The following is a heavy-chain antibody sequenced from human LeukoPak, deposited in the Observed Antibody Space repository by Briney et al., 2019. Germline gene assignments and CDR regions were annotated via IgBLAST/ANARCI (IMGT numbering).Heavy chain of an antibody. CDR2: ISYDGSNK. D-gene: IGHD4-17*01. CDR1: GFTFSSYI. V-gene: IGHV3-30*04. J-gene: IGHJ4*02. CDR3: ARANDYGDSQYDY. Sequence: GGSLRLSCAASGFTFSSYIMHWVRQAPGKGLEWVAVISYDGSNKYYADSVKGRFTISRDNSKNTLYLQMNSLRAEDTAVYYCARANDYGDSQYDYWGQGTLVTVSS.